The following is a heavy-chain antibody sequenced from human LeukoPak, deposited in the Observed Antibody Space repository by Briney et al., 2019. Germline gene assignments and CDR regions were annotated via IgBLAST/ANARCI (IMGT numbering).Heavy chain of an antibody. V-gene: IGHV4-4*07. Sequence: SETLSLTCTVSGGSISSYYWSWIRQPPGKGLEWIGRIYTSGSTNYNPSLKSRVTISVDTSQNQFSLKLSSVTAADTAVYYCARDPPADAFDIWGQGTMVTVSS. CDR3: ARDPPADAFDI. CDR1: GGSISSYY. CDR2: IYTSGST. J-gene: IGHJ3*02.